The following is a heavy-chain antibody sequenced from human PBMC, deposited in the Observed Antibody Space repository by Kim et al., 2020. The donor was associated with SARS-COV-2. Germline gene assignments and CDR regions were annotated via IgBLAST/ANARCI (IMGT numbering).Heavy chain of an antibody. CDR3: AKSQASSFNDALDV. V-gene: IGHV3-23*01. CDR1: GFTFSNYL. CDR2: IKDGGENT. Sequence: GGSLRLSCSASGFTFSNYLLNWVRQAPGKGLEWVAAIKDGGENTFYADPVKGRFTISRDNPENTLYLQMNSLRAEDTAIYYCAKSQASSFNDALDVWGRGTMVTVSS. J-gene: IGHJ3*01.